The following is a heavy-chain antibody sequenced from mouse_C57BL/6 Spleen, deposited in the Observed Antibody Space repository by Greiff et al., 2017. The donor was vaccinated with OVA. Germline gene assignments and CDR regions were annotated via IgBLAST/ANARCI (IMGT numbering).Heavy chain of an antibody. D-gene: IGHD1-1*01. Sequence: QVQLQQSGAELVRPGASVTLSCKASGYTFNDYEMHWVKQTPVHGLEWIGAIDPETGGTAYNQKFKGKAILTADKSSSTAYMELRSLTSEDSAVYYCTRSSYWYFDVWGTGTTVTVSS. J-gene: IGHJ1*03. V-gene: IGHV1-15*01. CDR3: TRSSYWYFDV. CDR1: GYTFNDYE. CDR2: IDPETGGT.